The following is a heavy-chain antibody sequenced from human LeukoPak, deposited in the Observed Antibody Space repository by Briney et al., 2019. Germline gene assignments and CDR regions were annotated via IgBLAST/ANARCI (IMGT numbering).Heavy chain of an antibody. Sequence: PSGPLSLTCAVSGGSISSSNWWSWLRQPPGKGLEWIGEIYHSGSTNYNPSLKSRVTISVDKSKNQFSLKLSSVTAADTAVYYCARVDYYGSGSHDAFDIWGQGTMVTVSS. CDR3: ARVDYYGSGSHDAFDI. CDR2: IYHSGST. J-gene: IGHJ3*02. V-gene: IGHV4-4*02. CDR1: GGSISSSNW. D-gene: IGHD3-10*01.